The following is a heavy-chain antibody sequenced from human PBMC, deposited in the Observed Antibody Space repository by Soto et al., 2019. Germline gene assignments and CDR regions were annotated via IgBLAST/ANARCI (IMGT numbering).Heavy chain of an antibody. CDR2: ISYDGSNK. CDR3: ARGPGGSYYKMAPDY. CDR1: GFTFSSYA. J-gene: IGHJ4*02. D-gene: IGHD3-10*01. Sequence: PGGSLRLSCAASGFTFSSYAMHWVRQAPGNGLEWVAVISYDGSNKYYADSVKGRFTISRDDSKNTLYLQMNSLRAEDTAVYYCARGPGGSYYKMAPDYWGQGTLVTVSS. V-gene: IGHV3-30-3*01.